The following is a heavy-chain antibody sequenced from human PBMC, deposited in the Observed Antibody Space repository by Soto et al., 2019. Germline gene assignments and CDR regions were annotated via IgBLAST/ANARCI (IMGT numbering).Heavy chain of an antibody. CDR3: ARDEWELLPLGC. CDR2: ISAYNGNT. J-gene: IGHJ4*02. V-gene: IGHV1-18*01. Sequence: ASVKVSCKACGYTFTSYGISWVRQAPGQGLEWMGWISAYNGNTNYAQKLQGRVTMTTDTSTSTAYMELRSLRSDDTAVYYCARDEWELLPLGCWGQGTLVTVSS. D-gene: IGHD1-26*01. CDR1: GYTFTSYG.